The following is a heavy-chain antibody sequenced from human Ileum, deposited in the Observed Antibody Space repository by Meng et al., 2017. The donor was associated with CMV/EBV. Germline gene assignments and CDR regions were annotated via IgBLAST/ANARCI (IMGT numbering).Heavy chain of an antibody. D-gene: IGHD6-19*01. CDR1: AFSPSTNGVG. V-gene: IGHV2-5*02. J-gene: IGHJ4*02. CDR2: IYWDDTK. CDR3: ANRRGSGWYETYFDS. Sequence: QIPLKESGPSPLKPTPTLTLNCTVSAFSPSTNGVGVGWIRQPPGKALEWLALIYWDDTKRYSPSLKSRLTISMDTSKNQVVLTMTNTDTVDTATYYCANRRGSGWYETYFDSWGQGTLVTVSS.